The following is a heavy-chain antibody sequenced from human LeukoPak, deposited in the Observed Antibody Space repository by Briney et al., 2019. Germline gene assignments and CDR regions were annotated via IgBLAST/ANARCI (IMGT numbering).Heavy chain of an antibody. CDR2: IKQDGSEK. CDR1: RFSISNYW. Sequence: PGGSLRLSCVASRFSISNYWMSWVRQAPGKGLEWMANIKQDGSEKYYVDSVKGRFTISRDNAKNSVYLQMNSLRAEDTAVYYCARGFDGANAFDLWGQGTLVTVSS. V-gene: IGHV3-7*01. J-gene: IGHJ3*01. CDR3: ARGFDGANAFDL.